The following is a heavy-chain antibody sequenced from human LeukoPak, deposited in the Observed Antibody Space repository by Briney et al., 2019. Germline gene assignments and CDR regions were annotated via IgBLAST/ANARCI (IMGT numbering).Heavy chain of an antibody. Sequence: SETLSLTCTVSGGSISSYYWSWIRQPAGKGLEWIGRIYTSGSTNYNPSLKSRVTMSVGTSKNQFSLKLSSVTAADTAVYYCARERGYYDFWSGYRPFDYWGQGTLVTVSS. CDR3: ARERGYYDFWSGYRPFDY. V-gene: IGHV4-4*07. D-gene: IGHD3-3*01. CDR2: IYTSGST. CDR1: GGSISSYY. J-gene: IGHJ4*02.